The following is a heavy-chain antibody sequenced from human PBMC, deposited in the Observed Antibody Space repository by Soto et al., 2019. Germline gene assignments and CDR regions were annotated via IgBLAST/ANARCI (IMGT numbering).Heavy chain of an antibody. CDR1: GFTFSDYY. V-gene: IGHV3-11*03. CDR2: ISSSSSYT. CDR3: ARRTYYYDSSGYYYDGGLDY. D-gene: IGHD3-22*01. J-gene: IGHJ4*02. Sequence: PGGSLRLSCAASGFTFSDYYMSWIRQAPGKGLEWVSYISSSSSYTNYADSVKGRFTISRDNAKNSLYLQMNSLRAEDTAVYYCARRTYYYDSSGYYYDGGLDYWGQGTLVTVSS.